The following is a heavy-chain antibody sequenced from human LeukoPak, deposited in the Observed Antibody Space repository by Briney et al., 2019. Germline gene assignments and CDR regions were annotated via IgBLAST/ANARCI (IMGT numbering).Heavy chain of an antibody. D-gene: IGHD2-8*01. J-gene: IGHJ4*02. CDR3: ARVLGSARMVYALYFDY. CDR1: GYTFTSYG. V-gene: IGHV1-18*01. Sequence: ASVKVSCKASGYTFTSYGISWVRQAPGQGLEWMGWISAYNGNTNYAQKLQGRVTMTTDTSTSTAYMELRSLRSDDTAVYCCARVLGSARMVYALYFDYWGQGTLVTVSS. CDR2: ISAYNGNT.